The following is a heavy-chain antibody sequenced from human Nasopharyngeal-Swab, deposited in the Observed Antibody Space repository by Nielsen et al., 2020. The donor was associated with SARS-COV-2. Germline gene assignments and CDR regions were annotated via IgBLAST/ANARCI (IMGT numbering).Heavy chain of an antibody. CDR1: GFTFSSYS. Sequence: GGSLRLSCAASGFTFSSYSMNWVRQAPGKGLEWVSSISSSSSYIYYADSVKGRFTIFRDNAKNSLYLQMNSLRAEDTAVYYCARSPSYYDFWSGYSFNYYYYYYMDVWGKGTTVTVSS. V-gene: IGHV3-21*01. CDR3: ARSPSYYDFWSGYSFNYYYYYYMDV. CDR2: ISSSSSYI. D-gene: IGHD3-3*01. J-gene: IGHJ6*03.